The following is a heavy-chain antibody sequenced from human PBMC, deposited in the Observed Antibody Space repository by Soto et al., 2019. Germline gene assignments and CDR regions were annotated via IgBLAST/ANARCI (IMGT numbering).Heavy chain of an antibody. J-gene: IGHJ4*02. V-gene: IGHV3-30*18. CDR2: ISYDGSNK. CDR1: GFTFSSYG. Sequence: QVQLVESGGGVVQPGRSLRLSCAASGFTFSSYGMHWVRQAPGKGLEWVAVISYDGSNKYYADSVKGRFTISRDNSKNPLYLQMNSLRAEDTAVYYWAKDLSAAGVDYWGQGTLVTVSS. CDR3: AKDLSAAGVDY. D-gene: IGHD6-13*01.